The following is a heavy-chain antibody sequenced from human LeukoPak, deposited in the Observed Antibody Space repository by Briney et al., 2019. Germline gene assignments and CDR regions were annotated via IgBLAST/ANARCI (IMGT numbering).Heavy chain of an antibody. J-gene: IGHJ2*01. Sequence: SETLSLTCTVSGGSISSYYWSWIRQPPGKGLEGVGYIYYSGSTNYNPSLKSRVTISVDTSKNQFSLKLSSVTAADTAVYYCARRVVVTAIRYWYFDLWGRGTLVTVSS. CDR2: IYYSGST. CDR3: ARRVVVTAIRYWYFDL. D-gene: IGHD2-21*02. V-gene: IGHV4-59*08. CDR1: GGSISSYY.